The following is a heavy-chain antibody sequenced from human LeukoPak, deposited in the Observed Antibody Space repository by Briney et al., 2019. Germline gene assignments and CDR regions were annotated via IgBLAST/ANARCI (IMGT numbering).Heavy chain of an antibody. Sequence: ASVKVSCKASVYTFTSYDINWVRQATGQGREWMGWMNPNSGNTGYAQKLQGRVTMTRNTYISTAYMELSSLRSEDTAVYYCASTGGGTNDYYYYMDVWGKGTTVTVSS. CDR2: MNPNSGNT. J-gene: IGHJ6*03. CDR1: VYTFTSYD. CDR3: ASTGGGTNDYYYYMDV. V-gene: IGHV1-8*01. D-gene: IGHD1-14*01.